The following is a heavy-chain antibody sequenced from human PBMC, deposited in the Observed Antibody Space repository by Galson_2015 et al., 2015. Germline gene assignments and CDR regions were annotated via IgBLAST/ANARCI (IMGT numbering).Heavy chain of an antibody. CDR1: GGTFSSYA. J-gene: IGHJ5*02. Sequence: SVKVSCKASGGTFSSYAISWVRQAPGQGLEWMGGINPIFGTANYAQKFQGRVTITADESTSTAYMELSSLRSEDTAVYYCASLTRGYCSGGSCYEVDWFDPWGQGTLVTVSS. D-gene: IGHD2-15*01. V-gene: IGHV1-69*13. CDR2: INPIFGTA. CDR3: ASLTRGYCSGGSCYEVDWFDP.